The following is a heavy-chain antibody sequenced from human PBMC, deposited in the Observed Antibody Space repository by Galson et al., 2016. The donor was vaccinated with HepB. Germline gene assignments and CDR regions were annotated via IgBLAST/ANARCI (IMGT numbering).Heavy chain of an antibody. CDR1: GFTFGDHA. CDR2: IESTGSPI. V-gene: IGHV3-11*04. D-gene: IGHD2-15*01. Sequence: SLRLSCAASGFTFGDHAMSWFRQAPGKGLEWVSYIESTGSPIYYADSVKGRFIISRDNAKNSLDLQMNSLRDEDTAVYYCASDGGFGIHFDSWGQGTLVTVSS. J-gene: IGHJ4*02. CDR3: ASDGGFGIHFDS.